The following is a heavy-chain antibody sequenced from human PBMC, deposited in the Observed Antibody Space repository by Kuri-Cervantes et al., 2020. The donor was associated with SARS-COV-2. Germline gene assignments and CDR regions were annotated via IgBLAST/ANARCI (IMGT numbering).Heavy chain of an antibody. CDR3: ARERGGIAVAGYYGMDV. CDR2: ISAYNGNT. CDR1: GYTFTGYY. V-gene: IGHV1-18*04. D-gene: IGHD6-19*01. J-gene: IGHJ6*02. Sequence: ASVQVSCKASGYTFTGYYMHWVRQAPGQGLEWMGWISAYNGNTNYAQKLQGRVTLTTDTSTSTAYMELRSLRSDDTAVYYCARERGGIAVAGYYGMDVWGQGTTVTVSS.